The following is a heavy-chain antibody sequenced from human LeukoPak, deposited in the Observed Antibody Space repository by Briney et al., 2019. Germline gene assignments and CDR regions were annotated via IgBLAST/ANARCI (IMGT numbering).Heavy chain of an antibody. D-gene: IGHD6-19*01. Sequence: ASVKVSCKASGYIFTGYYIHWVRQAPGQGLEWMGWINPNSGGTNYAQKFQGRVTMTRDTSISTAYMELSRLRSDDTAVYYCARRSDSSGWYGRNAFDIWGQGTMVTVSS. J-gene: IGHJ3*02. CDR2: INPNSGGT. CDR3: ARRSDSSGWYGRNAFDI. CDR1: GYIFTGYY. V-gene: IGHV1-2*02.